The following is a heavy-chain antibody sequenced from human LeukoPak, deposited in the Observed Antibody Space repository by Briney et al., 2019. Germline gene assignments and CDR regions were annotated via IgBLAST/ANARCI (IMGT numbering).Heavy chain of an antibody. V-gene: IGHV3-48*03. Sequence: GGSLRLSCAASGFTFSSYEMNWVRQAPGKGLEWVSYISSSGSTIYYADSVKGRFTISRDNAKNSLYLQMNSLRAEDTAVYYCAREGTGNYYDSSGSDYWGQGTLVTVSS. D-gene: IGHD3-22*01. CDR1: GFTFSSYE. CDR3: AREGTGNYYDSSGSDY. J-gene: IGHJ4*02. CDR2: ISSSGSTI.